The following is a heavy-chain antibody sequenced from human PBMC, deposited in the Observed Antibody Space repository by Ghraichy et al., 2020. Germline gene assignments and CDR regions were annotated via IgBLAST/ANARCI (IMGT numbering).Heavy chain of an antibody. D-gene: IGHD5-24*01. CDR3: ARTRDLDAFDI. CDR2: INPNSGGT. V-gene: IGHV1-2*02. J-gene: IGHJ3*02. Sequence: ASVKVSCKASGYTFTGYYMHWVRQAPGQGLEWMGWINPNSGGTNYAQKFQGRVTMTRDTSISTAYMELSRLRSDDTALLYCARTRDLDAFDIWGQGPMVTVSS. CDR1: GYTFTGYY.